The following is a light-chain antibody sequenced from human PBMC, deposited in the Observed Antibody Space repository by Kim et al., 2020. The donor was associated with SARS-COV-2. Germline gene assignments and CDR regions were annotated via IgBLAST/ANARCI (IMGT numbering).Light chain of an antibody. V-gene: IGKV3-20*01. CDR1: XIVXSIY. Sequence: EIVLTQSPGTLSLXPGXRATLPXXAXXIVXSIYLAWYQQKPGQAPXLLIYXXSSRATGIPDRFSGSGSGTDFTLXISRLEXEDFAVYYCXXXGSSXLXXGGGT. CDR2: XXS. J-gene: IGKJ4*01. CDR3: XXXGSSXLX.